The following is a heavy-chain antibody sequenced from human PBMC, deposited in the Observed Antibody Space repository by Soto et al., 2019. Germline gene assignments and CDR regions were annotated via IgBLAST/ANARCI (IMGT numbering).Heavy chain of an antibody. CDR1: GDSINSYY. J-gene: IGHJ6*02. CDR3: ARELMTYYDFWSGSNPAGMDV. V-gene: IGHV4-4*07. Sequence: PSETLSLTCTVSGDSINSYYWSWIRQPAGKGLEWIGRIYTSGSTNYNPSLKSRVTMSVDTSKNQFSLKLNSVTAAGTAVYYCARELMTYYDFWSGSNPAGMDVWGQGTTVTVSS. D-gene: IGHD3-3*01. CDR2: IYTSGST.